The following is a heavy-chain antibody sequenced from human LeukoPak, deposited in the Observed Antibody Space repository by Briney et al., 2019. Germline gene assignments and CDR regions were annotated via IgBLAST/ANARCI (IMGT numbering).Heavy chain of an antibody. D-gene: IGHD1-26*01. CDR1: GGSFSGYY. J-gene: IGHJ6*02. CDR3: ARVAVRATTDYYYYGMDV. V-gene: IGHV4-34*01. CDR2: INHSGST. Sequence: PSETLSLTCAVYGGSFSGYYWSWIRQPPGKGLEWIGEINHSGSTNYNPSLKSRVTISVDTSKNQFSLKLSSVTAADTAVYYCARVAVRATTDYYYYGMDVWGQGTTVTVSS.